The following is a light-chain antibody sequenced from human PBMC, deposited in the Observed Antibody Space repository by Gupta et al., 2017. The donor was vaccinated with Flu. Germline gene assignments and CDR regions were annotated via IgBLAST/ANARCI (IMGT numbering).Light chain of an antibody. V-gene: IGLV2-14*01. CDR3: SSYTSSSTLV. J-gene: IGLJ3*02. CDR2: EDS. Sequence: QSALTQPASVSGSPGQSLTISCTGTSSDVGGYNYVSWYQQHPGKAPKLMIYEDSNRPSGVSNRFSGSKSGNTASLTIAGLQAEDEADYYCSSYTSSSTLVFGGGTKLTVL. CDR1: SSDVGGYNY.